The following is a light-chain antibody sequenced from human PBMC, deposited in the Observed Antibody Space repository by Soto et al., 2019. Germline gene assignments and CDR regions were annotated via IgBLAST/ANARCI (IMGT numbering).Light chain of an antibody. V-gene: IGKV3-20*01. CDR1: QSVSRSF. Sequence: EIVLTQSPGTLSLSPGERATLSCRASQSVSRSFLAWYQQKSGQAPRLLIYGASTKATGIPARFSGSGSGTEFTLTISRLEPADFAVYFCQQFGSSPLTFGGGTKVEI. CDR3: QQFGSSPLT. J-gene: IGKJ4*01. CDR2: GAS.